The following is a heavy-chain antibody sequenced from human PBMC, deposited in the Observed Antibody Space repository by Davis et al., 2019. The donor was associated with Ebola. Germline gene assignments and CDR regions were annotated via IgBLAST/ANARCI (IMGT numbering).Heavy chain of an antibody. J-gene: IGHJ5*02. Sequence: SETLSLTCTVSGGSISRGDYYWSWIRQPPGKGLEWIGYIYYSGSASYNPSLKSRVTISVDTSKNQFSLRLSSVTAADTAVYYCAREVEYSYGYPDWFDPWGQGTLVTVSS. CDR3: AREVEYSYGYPDWFDP. V-gene: IGHV4-30-4*01. D-gene: IGHD5-18*01. CDR1: GGSISRGDYY. CDR2: IYYSGSA.